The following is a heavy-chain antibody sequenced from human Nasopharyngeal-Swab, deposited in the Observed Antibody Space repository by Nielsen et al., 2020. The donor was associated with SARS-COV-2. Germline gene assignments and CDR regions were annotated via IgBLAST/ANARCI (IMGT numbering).Heavy chain of an antibody. D-gene: IGHD1-26*01. V-gene: IGHV3-30*03. CDR3: ARDPDSGSYYDDAFDI. CDR1: GFTFSSYG. CDR2: ISYDGSNK. Sequence: GESLKISCAASGFTFSSYGMHWVRQAPGKGLEWVAVISYDGSNKYYADSVKGRFTISRDNSKNTLYLQMNSLRAEDTAVYYCARDPDSGSYYDDAFDIWGQGTMVTVSS. J-gene: IGHJ3*02.